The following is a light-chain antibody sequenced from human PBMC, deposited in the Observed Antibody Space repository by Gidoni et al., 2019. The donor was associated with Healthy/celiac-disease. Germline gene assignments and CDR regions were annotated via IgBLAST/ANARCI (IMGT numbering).Light chain of an antibody. J-gene: IGKJ1*01. CDR1: QSVSSY. CDR3: QQRSNWPKT. V-gene: IGKV3-11*01. Sequence: IVLPPSPSTLSLSPGERATLSCRASQSVSSYLAWYQQKPGKAPRLLIYDASNRATGIPARFSGSGSGTDFTLTISSLEPEDFAVYYCQQRSNWPKTFGQGTKVEIK. CDR2: DAS.